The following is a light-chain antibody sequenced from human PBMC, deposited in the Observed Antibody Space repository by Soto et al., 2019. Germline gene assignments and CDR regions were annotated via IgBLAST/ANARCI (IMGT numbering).Light chain of an antibody. Sequence: DIPLTQSPSSLSASVGDRVTITCRASQMIDTYLNWYQQKPGKAPTLLIYAASRLQSGVPSRFRGSGSETHFTLTISGLQREDFATYYCQQGYSTPRTFGQGTNLEIK. J-gene: IGKJ2*01. CDR1: QMIDTY. CDR3: QQGYSTPRT. V-gene: IGKV1-39*01. CDR2: AAS.